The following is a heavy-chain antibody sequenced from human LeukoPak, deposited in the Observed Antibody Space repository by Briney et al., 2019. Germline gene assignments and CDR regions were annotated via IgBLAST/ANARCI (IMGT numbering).Heavy chain of an antibody. D-gene: IGHD3-10*01. V-gene: IGHV1-8*01. Sequence: ASVKVSCKASGYTFTSYDINWVRQATGQGLEWMGWMNPNGGNTGYAQKFQGRVTMTRNTSISTAYMELSSLRSEDTAVYYCARSGYGSGSQTLYYYYYYYMDVWGKGTTVTISS. CDR3: ARSGYGSGSQTLYYYYYYYMDV. J-gene: IGHJ6*03. CDR2: MNPNGGNT. CDR1: GYTFTSYD.